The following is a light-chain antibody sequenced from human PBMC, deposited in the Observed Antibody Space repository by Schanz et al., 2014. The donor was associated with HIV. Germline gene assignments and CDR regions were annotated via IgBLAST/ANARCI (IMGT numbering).Light chain of an antibody. CDR3: QQYNNWPPSLT. CDR2: WAS. Sequence: DIVMTQSPDSLAVSLGERATINCKSSSNNKNYLSWYQQKPGQPPKLLIYWASTREPGVPDRFSGSGSGTDFTLTISSLQAEDVATYFCQQYNNWPPSLTFGGGTKVEIK. V-gene: IGKV4-1*01. J-gene: IGKJ4*01. CDR1: SNNKNY.